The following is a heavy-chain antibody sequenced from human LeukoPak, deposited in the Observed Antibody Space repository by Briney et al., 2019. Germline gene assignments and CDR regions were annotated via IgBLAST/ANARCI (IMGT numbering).Heavy chain of an antibody. CDR1: GFTFSSYA. CDR3: AKGESTAAGLPSDDY. D-gene: IGHD6-25*01. V-gene: IGHV3-30*04. CDR2: ISYDGSNK. Sequence: PGGSLRLSCAASGFTFSSYAMHWVRQAPGKGLEWVAVISYDGSNKYYADSVKGRFTISRDNSKNTLYLQMNSLRAEDTAVYYCAKGESTAAGLPSDDYWGQGTLVTVSS. J-gene: IGHJ4*02.